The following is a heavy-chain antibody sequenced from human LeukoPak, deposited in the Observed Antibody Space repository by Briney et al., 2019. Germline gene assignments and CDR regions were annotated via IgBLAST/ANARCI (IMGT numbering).Heavy chain of an antibody. CDR3: ARESAGYYYDSSGYLGLDP. J-gene: IGHJ5*02. CDR2: INPSGGST. CDR1: GYTFTSYY. Sequence: ASVKVSCKASGYTFTSYYMHWVRQAPGQGLEWMGIINPSGGSTSYAQKFQGRVTMTRDTSTSTVYMELSSLRSEDTAVYYCARESAGYYYDSSGYLGLDPWGQGTLVTVSS. D-gene: IGHD3-22*01. V-gene: IGHV1-46*01.